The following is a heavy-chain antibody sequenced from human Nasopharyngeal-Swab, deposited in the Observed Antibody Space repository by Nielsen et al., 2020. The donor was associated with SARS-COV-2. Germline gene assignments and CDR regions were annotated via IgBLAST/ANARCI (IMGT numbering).Heavy chain of an antibody. CDR3: ARRVARAPRHEGDYYYGMDV. Sequence: RQAPGKGLEWIGSIYYSGSTYYNPSLKSRVTISVDTSKNQFSLKLSSVTAADTAVYYCARRVARAPRHEGDYYYGMDVWGQGTTVTVLL. CDR2: IYYSGST. V-gene: IGHV4-39*01. J-gene: IGHJ6*02. D-gene: IGHD3-16*01.